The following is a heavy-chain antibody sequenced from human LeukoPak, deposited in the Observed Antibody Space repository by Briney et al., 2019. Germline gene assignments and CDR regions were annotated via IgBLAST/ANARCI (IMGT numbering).Heavy chain of an antibody. Sequence: PGGSLRLSCAASGFTVHSNYMNWVRQAPGKGLEWVSSISSSSSYIYYADSVKGRFTISRDNAKNSLYLQMNSLRAEDTAVYYCARDSHTVTTWVNDAFDIWGQGTMVTVSS. D-gene: IGHD4-17*01. V-gene: IGHV3-21*01. J-gene: IGHJ3*02. CDR2: ISSSSSYI. CDR3: ARDSHTVTTWVNDAFDI. CDR1: GFTVHSNY.